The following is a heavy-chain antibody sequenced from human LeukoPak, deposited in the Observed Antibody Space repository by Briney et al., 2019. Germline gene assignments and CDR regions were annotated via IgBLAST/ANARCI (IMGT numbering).Heavy chain of an antibody. CDR2: IYSGGNT. V-gene: IGHV3-53*01. J-gene: IGHJ4*02. Sequence: GGSLRLSCAASGFTVSISYMSWVRQAPGKGLEWVSVIYSGGNTYYADSVKGRFTISRDNSKNTVYLQMNSLRAEDTAVYYCARGETSSYDYWGQGTLVTVSS. CDR1: GFTVSISY. CDR3: ARGETSSYDY. D-gene: IGHD2-2*01.